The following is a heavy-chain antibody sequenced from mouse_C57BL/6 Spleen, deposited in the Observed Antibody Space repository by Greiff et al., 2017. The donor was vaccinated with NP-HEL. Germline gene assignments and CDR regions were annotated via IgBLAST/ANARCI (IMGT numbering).Heavy chain of an antibody. CDR1: GYTFTDYY. Sequence: VQLKQSGPELVKPGASVKISCKASGYTFTDYYMNWVKQSHGKSLEWIGDINPNNGGTSYNQKFKGKATLTVDKSSSTAYMELRSLTSEDSAVYYCASRPFAYWGQGTLVTVSA. CDR3: ASRPFAY. CDR2: INPNNGGT. J-gene: IGHJ3*01. V-gene: IGHV1-26*01.